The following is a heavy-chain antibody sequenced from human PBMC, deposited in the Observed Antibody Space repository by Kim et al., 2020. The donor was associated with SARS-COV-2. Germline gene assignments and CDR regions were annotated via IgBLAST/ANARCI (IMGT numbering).Heavy chain of an antibody. D-gene: IGHD1-7*01. Sequence: YAQKFQGRVTMTRDTSTSTVYMELSSLRSEDTAVYYCARSNNWNLGHFDYWGQGTLVTVSS. J-gene: IGHJ4*02. V-gene: IGHV1-46*01. CDR3: ARSNNWNLGHFDY.